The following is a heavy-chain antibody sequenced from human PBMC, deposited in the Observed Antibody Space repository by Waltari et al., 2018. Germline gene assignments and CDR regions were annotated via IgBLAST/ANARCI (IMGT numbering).Heavy chain of an antibody. Sequence: QVQLVESGGGVVQPGGSLRLSCAASGFTFSLSGMHWVRQAPGKGLEWGAFMSYDGSNKYYADSVKGRFTISRDNSRNTLYLQMNRLRDEDTAVYYCMKDQARGWGQGTLVTVSS. CDR2: MSYDGSNK. V-gene: IGHV3-30*02. CDR1: GFTFSLSG. CDR3: MKDQARG. J-gene: IGHJ4*02. D-gene: IGHD5-12*01.